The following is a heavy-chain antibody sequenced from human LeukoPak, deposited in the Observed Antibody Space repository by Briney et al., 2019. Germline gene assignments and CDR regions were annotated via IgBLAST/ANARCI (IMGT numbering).Heavy chain of an antibody. V-gene: IGHV1-46*01. CDR3: ARDYYDSSGYFKVWFDP. Sequence: ASVKVSCKASGYTFTSYHMHWVRQAPGQGLEWMGIINPSGGSTSYAQKFQGRVTMTRDTSTSTVYMELSSLRSEDTAVYYCARDYYDSSGYFKVWFDPWGQGTLVTVSS. D-gene: IGHD3-22*01. CDR2: INPSGGST. J-gene: IGHJ5*02. CDR1: GYTFTSYH.